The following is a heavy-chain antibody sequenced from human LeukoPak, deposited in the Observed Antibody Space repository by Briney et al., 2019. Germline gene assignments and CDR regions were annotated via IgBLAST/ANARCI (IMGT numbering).Heavy chain of an antibody. Sequence: GGSLRLSCAASGNYWMHWVRQAPGKGLVWVSHINSDGSWTSYADSVKGRFTISKDNAKNTVYLQMDSLRVEDTAVYYCARDIGGFYRGYSDSWGQGTLVTVSS. CDR3: ARDIGGFYRGYSDS. CDR1: GNYW. J-gene: IGHJ4*02. D-gene: IGHD5-12*01. V-gene: IGHV3-74*01. CDR2: INSDGSWT.